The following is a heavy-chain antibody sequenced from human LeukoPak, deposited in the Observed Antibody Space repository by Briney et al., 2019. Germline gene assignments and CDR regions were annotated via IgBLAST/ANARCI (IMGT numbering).Heavy chain of an antibody. J-gene: IGHJ4*02. CDR2: ISSSSSYI. V-gene: IGHV3-21*01. Sequence: TGGSLRLSCAASGFTFSSYSMNWVRQAPGKGLEWVSSISSSSSYIYYADSVKGRFTISRDNAKNSLYLQMNSLRAEDTAVYYCARGGDSSTWYYYFDYWGQGTLVTVSS. CDR1: GFTFSSYS. D-gene: IGHD6-13*01. CDR3: ARGGDSSTWYYYFDY.